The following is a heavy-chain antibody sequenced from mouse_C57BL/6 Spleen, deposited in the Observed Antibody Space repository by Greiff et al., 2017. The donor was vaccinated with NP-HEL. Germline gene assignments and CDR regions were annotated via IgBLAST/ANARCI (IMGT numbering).Heavy chain of an antibody. J-gene: IGHJ3*01. CDR3: TTFRFAY. CDR2: IDPENGDT. Sequence: EVQLQQSGAELVRPGASVKLSCTASGFNIKDDYMHWVKQRPEQGLEWIGWIDPENGDTEYASKFQGKATISADTSSNTAYLQLSSLTSEDTAVYYCTTFRFAYWGQGTLVTVSA. V-gene: IGHV14-4*01. CDR1: GFNIKDDY.